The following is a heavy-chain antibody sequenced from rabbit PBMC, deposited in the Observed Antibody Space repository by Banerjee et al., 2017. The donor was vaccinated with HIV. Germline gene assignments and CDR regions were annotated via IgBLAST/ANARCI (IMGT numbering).Heavy chain of an antibody. J-gene: IGHJ4*01. D-gene: IGHD1-1*01. CDR1: GFDFRRYYM. CDR2: IYAGSSGST. Sequence: QEQLKETGGGLVQPGGSLTLSCKASGFDFRRYYMSWVRQAPGKGLEWIACIYAGSSGSTYYASWAKGRFTISKTSSTTVALQLNSLTAADTATYFCARDRATGVITFNLWGQGTLVTVS. CDR3: ARDRATGVITFNL. V-gene: IGHV1S45*01.